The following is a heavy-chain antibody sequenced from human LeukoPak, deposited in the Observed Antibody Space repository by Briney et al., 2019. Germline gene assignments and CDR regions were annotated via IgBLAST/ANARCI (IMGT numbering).Heavy chain of an antibody. Sequence: GGSLRLSCAASGFTFIYGWMTWVRQAPGKGLEWVGRIKSKTDGGTTDYAAPVKGRFTISRDDSKNTLYLQMNSLRAEDTAVYYCARLMVYDSFVDYWGQGTLVTVSS. CDR2: IKSKTDGGTT. CDR3: ARLMVYDSFVDY. D-gene: IGHD2-8*01. V-gene: IGHV3-15*01. J-gene: IGHJ4*02. CDR1: GFTFIYGW.